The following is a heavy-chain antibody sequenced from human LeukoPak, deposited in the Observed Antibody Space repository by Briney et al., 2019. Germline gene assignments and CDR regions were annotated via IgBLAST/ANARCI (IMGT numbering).Heavy chain of an antibody. Sequence: GASVKVSCKASGYTFTSYDINWVRQATGQGLEWMGWMNPNSGNTGYAQKFQGRVTMTRNTSISTAYMELSSLRSEDTAVYYCARTGYDILTGYSGYYMDVWGKGTTVTISS. J-gene: IGHJ6*03. D-gene: IGHD3-9*01. CDR1: GYTFTSYD. CDR2: MNPNSGNT. CDR3: ARTGYDILTGYSGYYMDV. V-gene: IGHV1-8*01.